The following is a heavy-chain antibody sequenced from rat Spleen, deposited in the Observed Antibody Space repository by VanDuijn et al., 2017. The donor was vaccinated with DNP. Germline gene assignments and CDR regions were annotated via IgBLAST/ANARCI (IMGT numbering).Heavy chain of an antibody. J-gene: IGHJ4*01. CDR3: TRHRTIMPYYYAMDA. Sequence: EVQLVESDGGPVQPGRSLKLSCVASGFIFSNYWMTWIRQAPGKGLEWVASITNTGGQFHCLDSVKGRFTISRDNDKSILYLQMNSLKSEDTATYYCTRHRTIMPYYYAMDAWGQGASVTVSS. CDR2: ITNTGGQF. CDR1: GFIFSNYW. V-gene: IGHV5-31*01. D-gene: IGHD1-12*01.